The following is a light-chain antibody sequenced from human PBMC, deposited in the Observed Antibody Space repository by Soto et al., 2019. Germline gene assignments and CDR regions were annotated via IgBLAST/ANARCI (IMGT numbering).Light chain of an antibody. CDR2: NAT. CDR1: HTIDSW. V-gene: IGKV1-5*01. J-gene: IGKJ5*01. Sequence: DIQMTQSPSILSASVGDSVTITCLASHTIDSWVAWYQQKPGKAPKLLVYNATSLESGVSSRFSGSGYGTDFTLSINNLQPDDFATYYCQQYNRLITFGQGTRLEIK. CDR3: QQYNRLIT.